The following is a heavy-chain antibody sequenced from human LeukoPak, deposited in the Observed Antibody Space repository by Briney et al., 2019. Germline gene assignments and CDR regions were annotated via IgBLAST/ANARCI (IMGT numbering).Heavy chain of an antibody. V-gene: IGHV1-8*01. CDR2: MNPNSGNT. D-gene: IGHD3-10*01. CDR3: ARALRWVRGVTEYKFDP. J-gene: IGHJ5*02. Sequence: ASVKVSCKASGYTFTSYDINWVRQATGQGLEWMGWMNPNSGNTGYAQKFQGRVTMTRNTSISTAYMELSSLRSEDTAVYYCARALRWVRGVTEYKFDPWGQGTLVTVSS. CDR1: GYTFTSYD.